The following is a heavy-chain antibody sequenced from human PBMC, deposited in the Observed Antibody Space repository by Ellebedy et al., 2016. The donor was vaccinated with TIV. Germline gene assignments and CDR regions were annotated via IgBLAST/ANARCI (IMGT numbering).Heavy chain of an antibody. CDR3: ATSTSSKCWESADS. CDR2: ISYSGTT. CDR1: GVSIDNYDLY. Sequence: GSLRLSXSVSGVSIDNYDLYWGWIRQTPGKGLEWIASISYSGTTYDNPSLMGRATISMDISKNQFSLRLNSVTTADTAMYFCATSTSSKCWESADSWGQGTLVTVSS. V-gene: IGHV4-39*07. J-gene: IGHJ4*02. D-gene: IGHD2-2*01.